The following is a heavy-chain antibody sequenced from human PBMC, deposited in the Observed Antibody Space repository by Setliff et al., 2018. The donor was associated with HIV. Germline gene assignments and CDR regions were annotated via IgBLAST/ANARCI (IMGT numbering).Heavy chain of an antibody. D-gene: IGHD3-3*01. J-gene: IGHJ3*01. CDR1: GGSINSGSYY. CDR2: IYTSGTT. V-gene: IGHV4-61*09. CDR3: ARAPYYDFWSGYFPLTNLHVFDL. Sequence: SETLSLTCTVSGGSINSGSYYWSWIRQPAGKGREWIGHIYTSGTTNYNPSLKSRVTISVYTSKNQFSLKLTSVTAADTAVYYCARAPYYDFWSGYFPLTNLHVFDLWGQGTMVTVSS.